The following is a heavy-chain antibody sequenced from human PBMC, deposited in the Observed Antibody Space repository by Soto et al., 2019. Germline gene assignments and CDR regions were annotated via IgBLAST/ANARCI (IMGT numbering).Heavy chain of an antibody. CDR1: GFTFSNAC. V-gene: IGHV3-15*01. Sequence: XVFLRLSLAVSGFTFSNACMSWVRQAPGKGLEWVGRFKSKSDGATIDYATPVKGRFTISRDDSQSTLYLQMNSLKTEDTAVYYCTTDQGGGVTPREVPDFWGQGTLVTVSS. J-gene: IGHJ4*02. CDR3: TTDQGGGVTPREVPDF. D-gene: IGHD2-8*01. CDR2: FKSKSDGATI.